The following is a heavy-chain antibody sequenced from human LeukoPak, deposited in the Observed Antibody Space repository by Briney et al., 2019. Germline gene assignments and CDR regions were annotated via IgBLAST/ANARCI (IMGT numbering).Heavy chain of an antibody. CDR3: ARDSNFDWLFWFDP. J-gene: IGHJ5*02. CDR2: IYHSGST. Sequence: SETLSLTCTVSGYSISSGYYWGWIRQPPGKGLEWIGSIYHSGSTYYNPSLKSRVTISVDTSKNQFSLKLSSVTAADTAVYYCARDSNFDWLFWFDPWGQGTLVTVSS. D-gene: IGHD3-9*01. V-gene: IGHV4-38-2*02. CDR1: GYSISSGYY.